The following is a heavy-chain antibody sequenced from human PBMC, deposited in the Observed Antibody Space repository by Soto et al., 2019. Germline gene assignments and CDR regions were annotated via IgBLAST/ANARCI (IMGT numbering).Heavy chain of an antibody. D-gene: IGHD3-16*01. CDR2: IYPGDSDT. CDR3: ARSGRNAYYNMDV. CDR1: GYSFPTFW. J-gene: IGHJ6*02. Sequence: GESLKISCKGSGYSFPTFWIAWLRQMPGNGLEWMGVIYPGDSDTRYSPSFQGQVTISADKSISTAYLQWSSLKSSDTAMYYCARSGRNAYYNMDVWGQGTTVTVSS. V-gene: IGHV5-51*01.